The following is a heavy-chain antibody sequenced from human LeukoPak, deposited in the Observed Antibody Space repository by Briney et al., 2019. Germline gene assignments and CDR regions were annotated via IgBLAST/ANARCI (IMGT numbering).Heavy chain of an antibody. Sequence: GGSLRLSCAASGFTVSSNYMTWVRQAPGKGLEWVSLIYSGGSTYYADSVKGRFTISRDDSKNTLYLQMNSLRAEDTAVYYCARDLSSLQRPNYDFWSGYPSGDYYYGMDVWGQGTTVTVSS. CDR2: IYSGGST. D-gene: IGHD3-3*01. J-gene: IGHJ6*02. V-gene: IGHV3-53*01. CDR3: ARDLSSLQRPNYDFWSGYPSGDYYYGMDV. CDR1: GFTVSSNY.